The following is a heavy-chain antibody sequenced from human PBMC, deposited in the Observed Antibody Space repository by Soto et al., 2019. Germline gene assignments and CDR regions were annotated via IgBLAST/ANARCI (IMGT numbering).Heavy chain of an antibody. Sequence: QVQLVQSGAEVKKPGASVKVSCKASGYTFTSYDINWVRQATGQGLEWMGWMNPNSGNTGYAQKFQGRVTMTRNTSMSTGYMELSSLRSEHTAVYYWARTLYGDNVDYWGQGTLVPVSS. J-gene: IGHJ4*02. V-gene: IGHV1-8*01. D-gene: IGHD4-17*01. CDR2: MNPNSGNT. CDR1: GYTFTSYD. CDR3: ARTLYGDNVDY.